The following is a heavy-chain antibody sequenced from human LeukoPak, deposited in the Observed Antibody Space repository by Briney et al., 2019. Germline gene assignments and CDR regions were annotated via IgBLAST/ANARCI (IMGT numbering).Heavy chain of an antibody. CDR3: ARGYDIDV. CDR2: IYYTGTT. V-gene: IGHV4-59*01. CDR1: GGSISNSY. Sequence: SETLSLTCTISGGSISNSYWSWIRQPPGKPREWIGYIYYTGTTKYNPSLKSRATISLDTSKNQFSLKLTSVTAADTALFFCARGYDIDVWGQGTTVTVSS. J-gene: IGHJ6*02.